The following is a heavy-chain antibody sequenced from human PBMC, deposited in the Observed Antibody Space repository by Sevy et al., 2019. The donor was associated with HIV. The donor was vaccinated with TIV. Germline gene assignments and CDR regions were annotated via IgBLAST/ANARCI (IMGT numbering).Heavy chain of an antibody. CDR3: SRSVYGSGTYLNDY. J-gene: IGHJ4*02. Sequence: ASVKVSCKASGYLFTGYYVRWVRQAPGQGLEWMGWINPNDGGTNYAQKFQGRVTMTTDTSISTAYMELNRLTSDDTAMFYCSRSVYGSGTYLNDYWGQGTLITVSS. CDR2: INPNDGGT. D-gene: IGHD3-10*01. CDR1: GYLFTGYY. V-gene: IGHV1-2*02.